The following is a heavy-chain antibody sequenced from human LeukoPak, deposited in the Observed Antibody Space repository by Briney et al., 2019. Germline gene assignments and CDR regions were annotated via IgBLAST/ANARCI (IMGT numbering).Heavy chain of an antibody. V-gene: IGHV4-34*01. CDR2: INHSGST. CDR3: ARGKRGYSYANDY. J-gene: IGHJ4*02. Sequence: SETLSLTRAVYGGSFSGYYWSWIRQPPGKGLEWIGEINHSGSTNYNPSLKSRVTISVDTSKNQFSLKLSSVTAADTAVYYCARGKRGYSYANDYWGQGTLVTVSS. D-gene: IGHD5-18*01. CDR1: GGSFSGYY.